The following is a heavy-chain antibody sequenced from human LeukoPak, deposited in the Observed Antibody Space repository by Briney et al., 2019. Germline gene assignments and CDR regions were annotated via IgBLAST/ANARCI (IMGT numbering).Heavy chain of an antibody. Sequence: SDTLSLTCAVCGESLNSYYWSWIRQSPGKGLEWIGDIFDGKTVNYNPSLKSRVTISAVTSSQQFSLSLRSVTAADTAVYCASGAWSTRLKSWAQGALVIVSS. CDR1: GESLNSYY. D-gene: IGHD5/OR15-5a*01. CDR2: IFDGKTV. J-gene: IGHJ1*01. CDR3: SGAWSTRLKS. V-gene: IGHV4-34*12.